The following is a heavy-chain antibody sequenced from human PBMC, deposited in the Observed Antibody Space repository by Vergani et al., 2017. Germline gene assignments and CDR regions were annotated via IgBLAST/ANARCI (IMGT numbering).Heavy chain of an antibody. CDR1: GYTFTSYA. V-gene: IGHV1-3*01. D-gene: IGHD6-13*01. Sequence: QVQLVQSGAEVKKPGASVKVSCKASGYTFTSYAMHWVRQAPGQRLEWMGWINAGNGNTKYSQKFKGRVTITRDKSASTAYMELSSLRSEDTAVYYCASTIRDSSSWYEEWFDPWGQGTLVTVSS. CDR3: ASTIRDSSSWYEEWFDP. J-gene: IGHJ5*02. CDR2: INAGNGNT.